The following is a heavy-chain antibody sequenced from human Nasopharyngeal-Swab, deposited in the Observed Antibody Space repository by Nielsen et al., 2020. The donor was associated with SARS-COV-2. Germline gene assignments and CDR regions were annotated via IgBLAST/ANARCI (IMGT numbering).Heavy chain of an antibody. Sequence: SGPTLVKPTQTLTLTCTFSGFSLSTSAMCVSWIRQPPGKALEWLALLDWDDDKYYSTSLKTRHTISKDTSKNQVVLTMTNMDPVDTATYYCARFVPSSAFDIWGQGTMVTVSS. D-gene: IGHD2-15*01. J-gene: IGHJ3*02. V-gene: IGHV2-70*01. CDR3: ARFVPSSAFDI. CDR2: LDWDDDK. CDR1: GFSLSTSAMC.